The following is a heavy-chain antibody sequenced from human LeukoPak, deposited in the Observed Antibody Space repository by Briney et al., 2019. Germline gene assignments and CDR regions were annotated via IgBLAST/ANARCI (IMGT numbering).Heavy chain of an antibody. CDR2: INEDGTSA. CDR3: ARVPTNSYGFGQ. Sequence: GGSLGLSCAASGFGFSVYWMHWVRQAPGKGLVWVAHINEDGTSASHADSVKGRFTISRDNAKNTLYLQMNSLTVEDTAVYYCARVPTNSYGFGQWGQGSLVTVSS. D-gene: IGHD5-18*01. CDR1: GFGFSVYW. J-gene: IGHJ4*02. V-gene: IGHV3-74*01.